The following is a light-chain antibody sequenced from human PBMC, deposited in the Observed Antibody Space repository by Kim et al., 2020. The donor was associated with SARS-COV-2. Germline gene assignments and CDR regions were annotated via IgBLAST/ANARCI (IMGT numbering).Light chain of an antibody. CDR2: EAS. CDR3: QQYDSS. Sequence: TRSASVGDRVTITCRASQSISKWLAWYQQKPGKAPRLLIYEASNLKPGVPSRFSGSVSGTEFTLSISSLQPDDSATYYCQQYDSSFGGGTKVEIK. J-gene: IGKJ4*01. CDR1: QSISKW. V-gene: IGKV1-5*01.